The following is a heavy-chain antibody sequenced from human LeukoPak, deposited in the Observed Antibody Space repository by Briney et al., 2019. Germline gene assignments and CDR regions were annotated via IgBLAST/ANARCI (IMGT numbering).Heavy chain of an antibody. CDR2: ISYDGSNK. Sequence: SGGSLRLSCAASGFTFSSYGMHWVRQAPGKGLEWVAVISYDGSNKYYADSVKGRFTISRDNSKNTLYLQMNSLRAEDTAVYYCANNWAAAAGPPRDYWGQGTLVTVSS. CDR3: ANNWAAAAGPPRDY. CDR1: GFTFSSYG. J-gene: IGHJ4*02. D-gene: IGHD6-13*01. V-gene: IGHV3-30*18.